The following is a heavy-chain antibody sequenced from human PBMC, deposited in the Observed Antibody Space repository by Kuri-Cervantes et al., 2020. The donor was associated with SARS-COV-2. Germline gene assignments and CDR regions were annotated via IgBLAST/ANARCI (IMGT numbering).Heavy chain of an antibody. D-gene: IGHD3-10*01. V-gene: IGHV4-61*02. J-gene: IGHJ4*02. Sequence: SETLSLTCTVSGGSISSGSYYWTWIRQPAGKGLEWIGRLYTSGSTNYNPSLKSRVTISADTSKNQFSLKLSSVTAADTAVYYCARSGEDYPFDYWGQGTLVTVSS. CDR1: GGSISSGSYY. CDR3: ARSGEDYPFDY. CDR2: LYTSGST.